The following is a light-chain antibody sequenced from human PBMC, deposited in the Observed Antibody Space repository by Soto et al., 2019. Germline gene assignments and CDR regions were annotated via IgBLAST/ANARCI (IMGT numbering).Light chain of an antibody. CDR3: QQYNNWS. CDR1: QSVSSY. CDR2: AAS. Sequence: EIVLPQSPATLSLSPGERATLSCRASQSVSSYLAWYQQKPGQAPRLLIYAASTRATGIPARFSGSGSGTEFTLTISSLQSEDFAVYYCQQYNNWSFGQGTRLEIK. J-gene: IGKJ5*01. V-gene: IGKV3-15*01.